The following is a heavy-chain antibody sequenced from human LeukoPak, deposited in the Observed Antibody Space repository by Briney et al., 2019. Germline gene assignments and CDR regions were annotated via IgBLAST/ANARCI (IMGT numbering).Heavy chain of an antibody. CDR2: ISGSGGST. Sequence: GGSLRLSCAASGFTFSSYSMNWVRQAPGKGLEWVSAISGSGGSTYYADSVKGRFTISRDNSKNTLYLQMNSLRAEDTAVYYCAKDESAVVPTSLFDYWGQGTLVTVSS. V-gene: IGHV3-23*01. CDR1: GFTFSSYS. J-gene: IGHJ4*02. CDR3: AKDESAVVPTSLFDY. D-gene: IGHD3-22*01.